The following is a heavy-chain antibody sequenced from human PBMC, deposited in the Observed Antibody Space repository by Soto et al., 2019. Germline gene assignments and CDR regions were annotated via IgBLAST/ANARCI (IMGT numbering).Heavy chain of an antibody. Sequence: SETLSLTCTVSGGSISSGGYYWSWIRQHPGKGLEWIGYIYYSGSTYYNPSLKSRVTISVDTSKNQFSLKLSSVTAADTAVYYCARDRYDYWYFALWGRGTLVTVSS. J-gene: IGHJ2*01. CDR2: IYYSGST. CDR3: ARDRYDYWYFAL. D-gene: IGHD3-16*02. CDR1: GGSISSGGYY. V-gene: IGHV4-31*03.